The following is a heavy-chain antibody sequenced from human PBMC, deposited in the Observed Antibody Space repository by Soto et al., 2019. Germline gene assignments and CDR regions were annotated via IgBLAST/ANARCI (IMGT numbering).Heavy chain of an antibody. CDR3: AQGRSSIIVVAMT. CDR1: GFTFSNYA. D-gene: IGHD3-22*01. J-gene: IGHJ5*02. V-gene: IGHV3-23*01. Sequence: EVQLLESGGGLAQPGGSLRLSCAASGFTFSNYAMSWVRQAPGKGLEWVSAISGSGGNTFYADSVKGRFTISRDNSKNTLYLQMNILRAEDTAVYYCAQGRSSIIVVAMTWGQGTLVTVSS. CDR2: ISGSGGNT.